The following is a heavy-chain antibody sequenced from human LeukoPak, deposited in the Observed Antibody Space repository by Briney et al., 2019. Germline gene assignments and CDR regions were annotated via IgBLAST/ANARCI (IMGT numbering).Heavy chain of an antibody. CDR1: GYTFTSYD. D-gene: IGHD3-10*01. CDR3: ARGLLWFGESYMDV. Sequence: ASVTVSCKASGYTFTSYDINWVRQAAGQGREWMGWMNPNSGNTGYAQKFQGRVTITRNTSISTAYMELSSLRSEDTAVYYCARGLLWFGESYMDVWGKGTTVTVSS. CDR2: MNPNSGNT. J-gene: IGHJ6*03. V-gene: IGHV1-8*03.